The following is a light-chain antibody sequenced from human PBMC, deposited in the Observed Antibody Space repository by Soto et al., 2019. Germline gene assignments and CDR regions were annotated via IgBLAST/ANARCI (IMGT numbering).Light chain of an antibody. CDR2: GAS. V-gene: IGKV1-33*01. J-gene: IGKJ2*01. CDR1: QDITKY. Sequence: EIQMTQSPSSLSTSAGDRVTITCQASQDITKYLNWFQQRPGKAPELLIYGASNLEPGVPSRFSGSGSGTIFALTISSLQSEDIATYYCQQYDKLPYTFGQGTKLELK. CDR3: QQYDKLPYT.